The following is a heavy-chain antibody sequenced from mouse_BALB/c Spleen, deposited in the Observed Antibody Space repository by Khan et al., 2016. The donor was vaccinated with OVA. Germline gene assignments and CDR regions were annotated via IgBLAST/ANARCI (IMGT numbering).Heavy chain of an antibody. CDR3: AREGAYYRSDGWFSY. CDR2: INPSNGYT. CDR1: GYTFTTYT. V-gene: IGHV1-4*01. J-gene: IGHJ3*01. D-gene: IGHD2-14*01. Sequence: VQLVESGAELARPGASVKMSCKASGYTFTTYTMHWVKQRPGQGLEWIGYINPSNGYTNYNQKFKDKSTLTADKSSSTAYMQLCSLTSDYSAVYYCAREGAYYRSDGWFSYWGQGTLVTVSA.